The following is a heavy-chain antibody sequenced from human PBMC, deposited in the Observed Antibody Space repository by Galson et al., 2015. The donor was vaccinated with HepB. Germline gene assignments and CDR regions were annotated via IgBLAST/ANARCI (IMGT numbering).Heavy chain of an antibody. CDR2: INPNSGGT. Sequence: SVKVSCKASGGTFSSYTISWVRQAPGQGLEWMGWINPNSGGTNYAQKFQGRVTMTRDTSISTAYMELSRLRSDDTAVYYCARGAVYTYVDYWGQGTLATVSS. D-gene: IGHD1-14*01. CDR1: GGTFSSYT. J-gene: IGHJ4*02. CDR3: ARGAVYTYVDY. V-gene: IGHV1-2*02.